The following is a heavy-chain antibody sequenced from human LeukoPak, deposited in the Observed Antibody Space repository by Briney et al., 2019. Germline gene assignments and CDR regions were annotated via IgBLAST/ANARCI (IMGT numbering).Heavy chain of an antibody. J-gene: IGHJ6*02. CDR2: ISGSGGST. Sequence: GGSLRPSCAASGFTFSSYAMSWVRQAPGKGLEWVSAISGSGGSTYYADSVKGRFTISRDNSKNTLYLQMNSLRAEDTAVYYCAKAPLYYYYGMDVWGQGTTVTVSS. CDR1: GFTFSSYA. V-gene: IGHV3-23*01. CDR3: AKAPLYYYYGMDV.